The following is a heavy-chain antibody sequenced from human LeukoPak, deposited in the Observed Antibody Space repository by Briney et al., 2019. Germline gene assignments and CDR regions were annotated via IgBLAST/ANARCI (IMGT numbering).Heavy chain of an antibody. CDR1: GFTFSNYD. Sequence: GGSLRLSCAASGFTFSNYDMSWVRQAPGKGLEWVSSISDSGGSIYYADSVKGRFTISRDNSKNTLYLQMTNLRAADTAVYYCAKDLSRAVAADWFDPWDQGSLVTVSS. CDR2: ISDSGGSI. CDR3: AKDLSRAVAADWFDP. J-gene: IGHJ5*02. V-gene: IGHV3-23*01. D-gene: IGHD6-19*01.